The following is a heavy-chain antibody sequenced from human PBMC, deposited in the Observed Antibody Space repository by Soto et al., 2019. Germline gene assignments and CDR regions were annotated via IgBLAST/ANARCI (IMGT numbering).Heavy chain of an antibody. J-gene: IGHJ6*02. D-gene: IGHD3-10*01. Sequence: SETLSLTCTVSAGSISSSGYYWSWILQLPGKGLQSIGYIYYSGSTYYNPSLKSRVTISVDTSKNQFSLKLSSVTAADTAVYYCARDRSYYYGSGSYSNGMDVWGQGTTVTVSS. CDR3: ARDRSYYYGSGSYSNGMDV. CDR1: AGSISSSGYY. CDR2: IYYSGST. V-gene: IGHV4-31*03.